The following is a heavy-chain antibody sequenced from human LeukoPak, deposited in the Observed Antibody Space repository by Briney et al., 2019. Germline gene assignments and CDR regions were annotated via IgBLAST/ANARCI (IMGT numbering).Heavy chain of an antibody. CDR2: INPNSGGT. CDR3: VRDLPYYYDSSGYYYGFDY. CDR1: GYTFTGYY. J-gene: IGHJ4*02. V-gene: IGHV1-2*02. D-gene: IGHD3-22*01. Sequence: ASVKVSCKASGYTFTGYYMHWVRQAPGQGLEWMGWINPNSGGTNYAQKFQGRVTMTRDTSISTAYMELRRLRSDDTAVYYCVRDLPYYYDSSGYYYGFDYWGQGTLVTVSS.